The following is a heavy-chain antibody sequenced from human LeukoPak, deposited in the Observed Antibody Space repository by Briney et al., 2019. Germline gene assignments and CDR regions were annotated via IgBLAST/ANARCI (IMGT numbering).Heavy chain of an antibody. Sequence: GGSLRLSRAASGFTFSSYEMNWVRQAPGKGLEWVSYISSSGSTIYYADSVKGRFTISRDNAKNSLYLQMNSLRAEDTAVYYCARDNAGTIAEGFDYWGQGTLVTVSS. CDR1: GFTFSSYE. CDR2: ISSSGSTI. CDR3: ARDNAGTIAEGFDY. D-gene: IGHD1/OR15-1a*01. J-gene: IGHJ4*02. V-gene: IGHV3-48*03.